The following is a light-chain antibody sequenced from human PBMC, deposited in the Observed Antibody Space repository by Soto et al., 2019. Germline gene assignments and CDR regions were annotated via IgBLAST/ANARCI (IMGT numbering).Light chain of an antibody. CDR2: WAS. CDR3: QQYLHTPRT. Sequence: DAVMTQSPDSLAAYLGERATMRYKTRQGLLYSLDNKSYLAWYQQKPGQPPKLLIYWASTRASGVPDRFSGSGSGTDFTLTINSLQAEDVAVYYCQQYLHTPRTFGQGTKVEIK. CDR1: QGLLYSLDNKSY. V-gene: IGKV4-1*01. J-gene: IGKJ1*01.